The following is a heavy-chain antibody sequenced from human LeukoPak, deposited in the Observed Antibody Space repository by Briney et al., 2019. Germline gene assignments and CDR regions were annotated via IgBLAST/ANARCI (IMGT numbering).Heavy chain of an antibody. D-gene: IGHD3-9*01. Sequence: GGTLRLSCAASGFTFSSYGMSWVRQAPGKGLEWVSSISSSSSYIYYADSVKGRFTISRDNAKNSLYLQMNSLRAEDTAVYYCVRDILTGYSNYWGQGTLVTVSS. CDR3: VRDILTGYSNY. CDR1: GFTFSSYG. V-gene: IGHV3-21*01. CDR2: ISSSSSYI. J-gene: IGHJ4*02.